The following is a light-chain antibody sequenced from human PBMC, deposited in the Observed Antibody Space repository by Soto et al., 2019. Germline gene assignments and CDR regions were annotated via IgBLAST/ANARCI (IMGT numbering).Light chain of an antibody. Sequence: QSVLTQPPSASGTPGQTVTISCSGSSSNIGSSFVNWYQHVPGTAPKLLIYRDNERLSGFPDRFSASKSVTSASLVISGLQSEDEADYYCSSWDVSLNGVVFGGGTKLTVL. J-gene: IGLJ2*01. CDR1: SSNIGSSF. CDR3: SSWDVSLNGVV. CDR2: RDN. V-gene: IGLV1-44*01.